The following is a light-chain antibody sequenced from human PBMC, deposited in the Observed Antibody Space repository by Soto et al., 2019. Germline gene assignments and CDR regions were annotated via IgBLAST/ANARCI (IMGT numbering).Light chain of an antibody. J-gene: IGKJ1*01. Sequence: EIVMTQSPVTLSASSGERVTLSCRASQSVSSDLAWYQQKPGQAPRLLIYAASTRATGIPARFSGSGSGTEFILTISSLQSEDSAVYYCQQYNNWPPWTLGQGTKVEIK. V-gene: IGKV3-15*01. CDR2: AAS. CDR1: QSVSSD. CDR3: QQYNNWPPWT.